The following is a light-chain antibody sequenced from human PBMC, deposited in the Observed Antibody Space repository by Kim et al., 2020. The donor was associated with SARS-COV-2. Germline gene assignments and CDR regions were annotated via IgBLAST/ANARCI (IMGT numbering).Light chain of an antibody. CDR3: QSYSSSLSAFYV. Sequence: QSVLTQPPSVSGAPGQGVTISCTGSSSNIGAGYDVHWYQQLPGTAPKLLIYGNSNRPSGVPDRFSGSKSGTSASLAITGLQAEDEADYYCQSYSSSLSAFYVFGTGTKVTVL. CDR2: GNS. V-gene: IGLV1-40*01. CDR1: SSNIGAGYD. J-gene: IGLJ1*01.